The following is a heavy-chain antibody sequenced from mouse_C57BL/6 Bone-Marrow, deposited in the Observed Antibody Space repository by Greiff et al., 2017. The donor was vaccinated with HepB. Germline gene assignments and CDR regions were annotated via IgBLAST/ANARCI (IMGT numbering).Heavy chain of an antibody. V-gene: IGHV14-4*01. CDR1: GFNIKDDY. Sequence: VQLKESGAELVRPGASVTLSCTASGFNIKDDYMHWVKQRPEQGLEWIGWIYPENGDTEYASKFQGKATITADTYSNTAYLQLSSLTTDDTAVYYCTTGGFFDFWGQGTTLTVSS. CDR2: IYPENGDT. CDR3: TTGGFFDF. J-gene: IGHJ2*01.